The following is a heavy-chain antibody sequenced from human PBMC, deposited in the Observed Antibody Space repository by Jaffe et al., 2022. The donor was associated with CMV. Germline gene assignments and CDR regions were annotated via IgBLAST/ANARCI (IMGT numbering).Heavy chain of an antibody. CDR2: ISSSSSYI. D-gene: IGHD6-19*01. Sequence: EVQLVESGGGLVKPGGSLRLSCAASGFTFSSYSMNWVRQAPGKGLEWVSSISSSSSYIYYADSVKGRFTISRDNAKNSLYLQMNSLRAEDTAVYYCARDQGIAVAGYYYYYMDVWGKGTTVTVSS. CDR1: GFTFSSYS. J-gene: IGHJ6*03. V-gene: IGHV3-21*01. CDR3: ARDQGIAVAGYYYYYMDV.